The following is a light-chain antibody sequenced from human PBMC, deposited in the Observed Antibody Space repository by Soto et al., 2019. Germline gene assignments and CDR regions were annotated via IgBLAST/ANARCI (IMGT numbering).Light chain of an antibody. V-gene: IGLV2-14*01. CDR3: SSYTSSSNV. CDR1: SSDVGGYNY. CDR2: EVS. Sequence: QSALTQPASVSGSPGQSITISCTGTSSDVGGYNYVSWYQQHPCKAPKLMIYEVSNRPSGVSNRFSGSKSGNTASLTISGLQAEDEADYYCSSYTSSSNVFGTGTKLTVL. J-gene: IGLJ1*01.